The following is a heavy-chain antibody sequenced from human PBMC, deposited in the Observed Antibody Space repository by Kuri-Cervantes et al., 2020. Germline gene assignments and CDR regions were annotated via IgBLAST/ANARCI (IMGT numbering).Heavy chain of an antibody. CDR2: SRNKANSYTT. J-gene: IGHJ6*02. V-gene: IGHV3-72*01. Sequence: GGSLRLSCAASGFTFSDYYMDWLRQAPGKGLEWVGRSRNKANSYTTEYAASVKGRFTISRDDSKNSLYLQMNSLRAEDTAVYYCARAVRITGYSSSSPYYYGMDVWGQGTTVTVSS. CDR1: GFTFSDYY. CDR3: ARAVRITGYSSSSPYYYGMDV. D-gene: IGHD6-13*01.